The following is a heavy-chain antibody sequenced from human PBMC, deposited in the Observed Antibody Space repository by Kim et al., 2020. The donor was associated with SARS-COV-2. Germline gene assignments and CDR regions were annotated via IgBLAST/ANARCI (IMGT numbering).Heavy chain of an antibody. Sequence: GGSLRLSCAASGFTFSSYWMHWVRQAPGKGLVWVSRINTDGSTTTYVDSVKGRFTISRDNAKNTLYLQVNSLRAEDTAVYYCAREDTCLYQYGMDVWGLGTKVPV. CDR1: GFTFSSYW. J-gene: IGHJ6*02. CDR2: INTDGSTT. CDR3: AREDTCLYQYGMDV. V-gene: IGHV3-74*01. D-gene: IGHD3-16*01.